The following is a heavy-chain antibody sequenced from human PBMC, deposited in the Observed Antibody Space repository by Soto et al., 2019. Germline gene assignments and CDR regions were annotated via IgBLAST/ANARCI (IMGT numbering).Heavy chain of an antibody. D-gene: IGHD1-1*01. CDR2: LYDLDGS. V-gene: IGHV3-53*01. J-gene: IGHJ3*01. CDR1: GFTISGKKY. Sequence: GGSLRLSCAAFGFTISGKKYVAWVRQAPGMGLEWVSALYDLDGSFYAASVKGRFTTSSDSSKTTVYLQMNDLRPDDTAVYYCATWHEREHAYDVWGQGTTVTVSS. CDR3: ATWHEREHAYDV.